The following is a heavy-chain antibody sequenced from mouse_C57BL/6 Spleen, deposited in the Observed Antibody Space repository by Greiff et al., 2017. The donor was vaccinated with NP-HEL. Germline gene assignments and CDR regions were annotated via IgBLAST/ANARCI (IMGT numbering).Heavy chain of an antibody. V-gene: IGHV3-6*01. CDR3: ARDDYDEFAY. J-gene: IGHJ3*01. CDR1: GYSITSGYY. Sequence: VQLKQSGPGLVKPSQSLSLTCSVTGYSITSGYYWNWIRQFPGNKLEWMGYISYDGSNNYNPSLKNRISITRDTSKNQYFLKLNSVTTEDTATYYCARDDYDEFAYWGQGTLVTVSA. D-gene: IGHD2-4*01. CDR2: ISYDGSN.